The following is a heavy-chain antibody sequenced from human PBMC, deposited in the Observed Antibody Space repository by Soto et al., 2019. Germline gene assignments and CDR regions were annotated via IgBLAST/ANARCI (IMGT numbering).Heavy chain of an antibody. D-gene: IGHD1-26*01. CDR2: INQDGRDM. CDR3: ARGTPTPGTDY. Sequence: GGSLRLSCVASGFNFGSYWMNWVRQAPGKGLEWVANINQDGRDMYYVDSVKGRFTVSRDNARNSLYLQMNGLRAEDTAEEYCARGTPTPGTDYWGQGTLVTVSS. CDR1: GFNFGSYW. V-gene: IGHV3-7*03. J-gene: IGHJ4*02.